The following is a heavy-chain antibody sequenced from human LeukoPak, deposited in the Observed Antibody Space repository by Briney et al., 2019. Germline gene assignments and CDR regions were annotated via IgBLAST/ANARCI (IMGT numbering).Heavy chain of an antibody. D-gene: IGHD2-15*01. CDR2: INHSGST. Sequence: SETLSLTCAVYGGSFSGYYWSWIRQPPGKGLEWIGEINHSGSTNYNPSLKSRVTISVDTSKNRFSLKLSSVTAADTAVYYCARGRRALGYCSGGSCYHQYFQHWGQGTLVTVSS. CDR1: GGSFSGYY. V-gene: IGHV4-34*01. J-gene: IGHJ1*01. CDR3: ARGRRALGYCSGGSCYHQYFQH.